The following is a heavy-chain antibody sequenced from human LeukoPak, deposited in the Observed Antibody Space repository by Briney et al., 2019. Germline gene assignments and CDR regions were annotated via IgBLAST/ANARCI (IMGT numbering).Heavy chain of an antibody. V-gene: IGHV4-34*01. Sequence: SETLSLTCAVYGGSFSGYYWSWIRQPPGKGREWIGEINHGGSTNYNPSLKSRVTISVDTSKNQSSLKLSSVTAADTAVYYCARFGRRFCSGGSCTRRYYYYYMDVWGKGTAVTVSS. CDR3: ARFGRRFCSGGSCTRRYYYYYMDV. CDR1: GGSFSGYY. CDR2: INHGGST. J-gene: IGHJ6*03. D-gene: IGHD2-15*01.